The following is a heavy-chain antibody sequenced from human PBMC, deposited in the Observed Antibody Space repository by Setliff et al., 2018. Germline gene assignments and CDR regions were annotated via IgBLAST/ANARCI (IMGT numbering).Heavy chain of an antibody. V-gene: IGHV3-21*01. J-gene: IGHJ4*02. Sequence: SLRLSCAASGFSLSTYSMSWVRQAPGKGLEWVSSISSTSRYIYYADSVQGRFTISRDNAKNSLYLQVNSLRPEDTAVYYCARAGSRYSFYFDSWGQGTLVTVSS. CDR2: ISSTSRYI. D-gene: IGHD3-10*01. CDR1: GFSLSTYS. CDR3: ARAGSRYSFYFDS.